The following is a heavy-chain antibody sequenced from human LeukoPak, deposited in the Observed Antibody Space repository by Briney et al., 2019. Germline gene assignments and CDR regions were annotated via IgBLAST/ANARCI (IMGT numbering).Heavy chain of an antibody. Sequence: GGSLRLSCAAPGFTFSSDAMSWVRQAPGTGLGWVSPISGSGGSTYYADSVKGRFTISRDNSKNTLYLQMNSLRAEDTAVYYCAKDPSAATGDSDYWGQGTLVTVSS. CDR1: GFTFSSDA. D-gene: IGHD6-13*01. J-gene: IGHJ4*02. V-gene: IGHV3-23*01. CDR2: ISGSGGST. CDR3: AKDPSAATGDSDY.